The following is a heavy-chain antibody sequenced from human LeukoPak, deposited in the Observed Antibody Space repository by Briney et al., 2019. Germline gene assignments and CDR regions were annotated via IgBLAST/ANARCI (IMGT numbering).Heavy chain of an antibody. Sequence: GGSLRLSCAASGFSFKNYNMNWVRQAPGKGLEWVSYITLSSSTIYYSDSVKGRFTISRDNAKNSLYLQMSSLRAEDTAVYYCARGPSGYHNTGGQGTLVTVSS. CDR2: ITLSSSTI. V-gene: IGHV3-48*01. CDR3: ARGPSGYHNT. CDR1: GFSFKNYN. J-gene: IGHJ4*02. D-gene: IGHD5-12*01.